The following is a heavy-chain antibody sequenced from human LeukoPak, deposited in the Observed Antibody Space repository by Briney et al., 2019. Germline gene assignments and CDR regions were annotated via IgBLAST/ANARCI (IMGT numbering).Heavy chain of an antibody. D-gene: IGHD3-3*01. J-gene: IGHJ4*02. CDR1: GFTFSSYS. Sequence: GGSLRLSCAAYGFTFSSYSMNWVRQAPGKGLEWASSISSSSSYIYYADSVRGRFTISRNNAKNSLYLQMSSLRAEDTAVYYCARDFPDWSGYYIFDYWGQGTLVTVSS. CDR2: ISSSSSYI. V-gene: IGHV3-21*01. CDR3: ARDFPDWSGYYIFDY.